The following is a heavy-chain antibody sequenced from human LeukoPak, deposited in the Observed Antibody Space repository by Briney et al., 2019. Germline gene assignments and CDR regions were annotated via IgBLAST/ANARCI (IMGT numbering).Heavy chain of an antibody. D-gene: IGHD3-22*01. J-gene: IGHJ4*02. V-gene: IGHV1-2*02. CDR2: INPNSGGT. CDR3: ARGNYYYDSSGYLFDY. CDR1: GFTFSSYA. Sequence: GGSLRLSCAASGFTFSSYAMHWVRQAPGQGLEWMGWINPNSGGTNYAQKFQGRVTMTRDTSISTAYMELSRLRSDDTAVYYCARGNYYYDSSGYLFDYWGQGTLVTVSS.